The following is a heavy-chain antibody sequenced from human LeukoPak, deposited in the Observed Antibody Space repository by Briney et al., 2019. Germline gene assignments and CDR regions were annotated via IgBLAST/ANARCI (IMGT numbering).Heavy chain of an antibody. D-gene: IGHD5-18*01. CDR2: IIPIFGTA. CDR1: GGTFSSYA. J-gene: IGHJ5*02. CDR3: ARVDTAMVLDGYWFDP. V-gene: IGHV1-69*01. Sequence: GSSAKVSCKASGGTFSSYAISWVRQAPGQGLEWMGGIIPIFGTANYAQKFQGRVTITADESTSTAYMELSSLRSEDTAVYYCARVDTAMVLDGYWFDPWGQGTLVTVSS.